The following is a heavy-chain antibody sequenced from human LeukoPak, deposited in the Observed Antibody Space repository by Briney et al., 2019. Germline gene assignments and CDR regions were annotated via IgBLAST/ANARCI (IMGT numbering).Heavy chain of an antibody. Sequence: SVKVSCKASGGTFSSYAISWVRQAPGQGLEWMGRIIPILGIANYAQKFQGRVTITPDKSTSTAYMKLSSLRSEDTAVYYCARNKPTNYYDSSGPAPSDAFDIWGQGTMVTVSS. V-gene: IGHV1-69*04. D-gene: IGHD3-22*01. J-gene: IGHJ3*02. CDR3: ARNKPTNYYDSSGPAPSDAFDI. CDR1: GGTFSSYA. CDR2: IIPILGIA.